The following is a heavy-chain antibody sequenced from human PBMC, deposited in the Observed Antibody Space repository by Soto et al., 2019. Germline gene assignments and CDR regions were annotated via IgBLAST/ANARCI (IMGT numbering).Heavy chain of an antibody. Sequence: GESLKISCKGSGYSFTSYWIGWVRQMPGKGLEWMGFIYPGDSDTRYSPSFQGHVTISADKSISTAYLQWSSLKASDTAMYYCARTSAAGKYYYGMDVWGQGTTVTVSS. CDR3: ARTSAAGKYYYGMDV. J-gene: IGHJ6*02. CDR1: GYSFTSYW. D-gene: IGHD6-13*01. V-gene: IGHV5-51*01. CDR2: IYPGDSDT.